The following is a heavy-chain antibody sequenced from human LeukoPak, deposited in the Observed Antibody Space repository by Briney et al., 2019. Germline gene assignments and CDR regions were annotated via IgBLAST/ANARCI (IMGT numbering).Heavy chain of an antibody. Sequence: GASVKVSCKGSGYTFIGYFMHWVRQAPGQGREWMGWINLNNGGTVYAQKFQGRVIMTRDTSITTAYIDLSSLRSDDTAIYYCARQFGGIIAIDYWGQGTLVTVSS. CDR1: GYTFIGYF. J-gene: IGHJ4*02. CDR3: ARQFGGIIAIDY. V-gene: IGHV1-2*02. CDR2: INLNNGGT. D-gene: IGHD3-16*02.